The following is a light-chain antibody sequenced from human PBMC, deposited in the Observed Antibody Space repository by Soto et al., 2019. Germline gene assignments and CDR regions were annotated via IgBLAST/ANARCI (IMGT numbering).Light chain of an antibody. CDR3: QQSYGMPWT. Sequence: ILMTQSPSSLSASVGDRVTITCRASQTISTYLNWYQQKPGKAPKLLIYASSSLQSGVPSRFSGSGSGTDFTLTITSLQPEDFATYICQQSYGMPWTFGQGTKVEV. CDR1: QTISTY. CDR2: ASS. J-gene: IGKJ1*01. V-gene: IGKV1-39*01.